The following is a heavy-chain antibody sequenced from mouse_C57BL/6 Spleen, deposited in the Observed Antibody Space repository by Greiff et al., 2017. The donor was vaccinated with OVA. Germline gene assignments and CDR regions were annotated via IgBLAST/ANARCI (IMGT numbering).Heavy chain of an antibody. CDR2: IYPGDGDT. V-gene: IGHV1-82*01. D-gene: IGHD1-1*01. CDR1: GYAFSSSW. Sequence: QVQLKESGPELVKPGASVKISCKASGYAFSSSWMNWVKQRPGKGLEWIGRIYPGDGDTNYNGKFKGKATLTADKSSSTAYMQLSSLTSEDSAVYFCARASGSDYWGQGTTLTVSS. CDR3: ARASGSDY. J-gene: IGHJ2*01.